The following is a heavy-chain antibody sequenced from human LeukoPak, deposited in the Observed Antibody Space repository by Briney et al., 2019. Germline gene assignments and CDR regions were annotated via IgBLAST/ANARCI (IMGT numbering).Heavy chain of an antibody. D-gene: IGHD3-16*01. V-gene: IGHV3-23*01. CDR1: GFTFSSYA. CDR2: ISGSGGST. J-gene: IGHJ4*02. CDR3: AKEGWRALIVDY. Sequence: PGGXXRLSCAASGFTFSSYAMSWVRQAPGKGLEWVSAISGSGGSTYYADSVKGRFTISRDNSKNTLYLQMNSLRAEDTAVYYCAKEGWRALIVDYWGQGTLVTVSS.